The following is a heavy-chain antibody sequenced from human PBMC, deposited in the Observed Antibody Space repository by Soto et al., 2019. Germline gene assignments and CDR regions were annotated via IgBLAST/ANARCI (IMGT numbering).Heavy chain of an antibody. J-gene: IGHJ5*02. V-gene: IGHV4-39*01. D-gene: IGHD2-2*01. CDR3: ASASCYVICENWLDP. Sequence: PSETLSLTCTVSGGSISSSSYYWGWIRQPPGKGLEWIGSIYYSGSTYYNPSLKSRVTISVDTSKNQFSLKLSSVTAADTAVYYCASASCYVICENWLDPWGQGTLVTVSS. CDR1: GGSISSSSYY. CDR2: IYYSGST.